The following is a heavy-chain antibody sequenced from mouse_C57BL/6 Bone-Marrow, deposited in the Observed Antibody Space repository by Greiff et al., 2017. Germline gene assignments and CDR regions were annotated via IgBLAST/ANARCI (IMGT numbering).Heavy chain of an antibody. Sequence: VQLQQSGPELVKPGASVKISCKASGYAFSSSWMNWVKQRPGKGLEWIGRIYPGDGDTNYNGKLKGKATLTADKSSSTAYMQLSSLTSEDSAVYFCAYYGSSYEGAFDYWGQGTTLTVSS. J-gene: IGHJ2*01. CDR2: IYPGDGDT. CDR1: GYAFSSSW. V-gene: IGHV1-82*01. CDR3: AYYGSSYEGAFDY. D-gene: IGHD1-1*01.